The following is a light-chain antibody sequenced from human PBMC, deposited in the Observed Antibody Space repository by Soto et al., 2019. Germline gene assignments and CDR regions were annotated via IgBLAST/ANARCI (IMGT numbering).Light chain of an antibody. CDR3: QQYYTYPYT. Sequence: DIQMTQSPSTLSAFVGDRVIITCRASQSISSWLAWYQKKRGKAPKLLIYDASTLESGVPSRFSGSEYGTEFTLTISSLQPDDFAPYYCQQYYTYPYTFGPGTQLEIK. V-gene: IGKV1-5*01. CDR1: QSISSW. CDR2: DAS. J-gene: IGKJ2*01.